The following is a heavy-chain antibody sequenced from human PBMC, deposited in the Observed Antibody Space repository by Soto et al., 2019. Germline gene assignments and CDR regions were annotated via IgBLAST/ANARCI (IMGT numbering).Heavy chain of an antibody. CDR1: GGSISSYY. D-gene: IGHD2-2*01. CDR2: ISYSGST. V-gene: IGHV4-59*08. CDR3: ARSPSRPDIVVLPTAPDY. Sequence: SETLSLTCTVSGGSISSYYWIWIRQPPGKGLEWIGYISYSGSTNYNPSLKSRPTISVDTSKNQFSLKLSSVTAADTAVYYCARSPSRPDIVVLPTAPDYWGQGALVTVSS. J-gene: IGHJ4*02.